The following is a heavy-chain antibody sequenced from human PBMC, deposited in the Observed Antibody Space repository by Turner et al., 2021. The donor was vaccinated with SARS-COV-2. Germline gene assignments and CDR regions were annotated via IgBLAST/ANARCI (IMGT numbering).Heavy chain of an antibody. J-gene: IGHJ6*02. Sequence: QLQLQESGPGLVNPSETLSLTCTFSGGSISSSRYYWGWVLQPPGKGLEWIGSIYYSGSTYYNPSLKSRVTISVDTSKNQFSLKLSSVTAADTAVYYGARLPVGYYGSGSYYHYGMDVWGQGTTVTVSS. V-gene: IGHV4-39*01. CDR3: ARLPVGYYGSGSYYHYGMDV. CDR2: IYYSGST. D-gene: IGHD3-10*01. CDR1: GGSISSSRYY.